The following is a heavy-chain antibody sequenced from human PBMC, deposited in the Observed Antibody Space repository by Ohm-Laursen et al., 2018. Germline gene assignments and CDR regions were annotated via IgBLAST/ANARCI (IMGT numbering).Heavy chain of an antibody. CDR3: ARLSAASFDP. CDR1: GGSTSSFY. J-gene: IGHJ5*02. V-gene: IGHV4-59*08. D-gene: IGHD2-15*01. Sequence: TLSLTCTVSGGSTSSFYWGWIRQPPGKGLEWIGYMDNSGSTNNNPSLKSRVTISVDTSKNQFSLKLSSVTAADTAVYYCARLSAASFDPWGQGTLVTVSS. CDR2: MDNSGST.